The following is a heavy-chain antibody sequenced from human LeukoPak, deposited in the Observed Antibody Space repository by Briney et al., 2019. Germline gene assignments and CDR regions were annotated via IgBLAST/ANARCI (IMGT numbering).Heavy chain of an antibody. CDR1: GFTFSTYE. CDR2: ISSSSSTI. V-gene: IGHV3-48*03. D-gene: IGHD3-9*01. Sequence: GGSLRLSCAASGFTFSTYEMNWVRQAPGKGLEWVSYISSSSSTIYYADSVKGRFTISRDNAKNSLYLQMNSLRAEDTAVYYCARGAPLRYFDWSTGPFDYWGQGTLVTVSS. J-gene: IGHJ4*02. CDR3: ARGAPLRYFDWSTGPFDY.